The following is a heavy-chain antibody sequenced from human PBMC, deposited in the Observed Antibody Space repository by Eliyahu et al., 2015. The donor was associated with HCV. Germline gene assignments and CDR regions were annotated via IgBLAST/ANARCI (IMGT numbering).Heavy chain of an antibody. CDR1: GGSITTYY. V-gene: IGHV4-59*01. D-gene: IGHD6-19*01. Sequence: QVQLQESGPGLVKPSETLSLTCXVSGGSITTYYWSWIRQPPGKGLEWIGYIHYSGSTNYTPSLKSRVTISVDTSKNQFSLNVTSVTAADTAVYYCASGGGGIAVAGTGGWFDPWGQGTLVTVSS. J-gene: IGHJ5*02. CDR2: IHYSGST. CDR3: ASGGGGIAVAGTGGWFDP.